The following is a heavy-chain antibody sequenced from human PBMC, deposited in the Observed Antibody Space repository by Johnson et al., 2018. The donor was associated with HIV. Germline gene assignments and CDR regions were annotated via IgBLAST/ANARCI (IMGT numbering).Heavy chain of an antibody. D-gene: IGHD3-16*01. Sequence: QVQLVESGGGVVQPGRSLRLSCAASGFIFSSYALHWVRQAPGKGLEWVAVISYDGSNKYYADSVKGRFTISRDNSKNTLYLQMNSLRAEDTAMYYCAKVKSQNTIGDAFDIWGQGTMVTVSS. CDR2: ISYDGSNK. V-gene: IGHV3-30*04. J-gene: IGHJ3*02. CDR3: AKVKSQNTIGDAFDI. CDR1: GFIFSSYA.